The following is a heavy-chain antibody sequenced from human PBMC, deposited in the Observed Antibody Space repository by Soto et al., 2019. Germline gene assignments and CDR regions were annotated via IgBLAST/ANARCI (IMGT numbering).Heavy chain of an antibody. CDR3: VKEGSGWDSRGSFDF. Sequence: PGGSLRLSCAAAGLTFSNYGMNWVRQAPGKGRGWVGGISGTGGSAYHADSVKGRLTISRDNSKNTLYLQMNSLRAEDTAIYYCVKEGSGWDSRGSFDFWGRGTMVTVSS. J-gene: IGHJ3*01. CDR1: GLTFSNYG. V-gene: IGHV3-23*01. CDR2: ISGTGGSA. D-gene: IGHD6-19*01.